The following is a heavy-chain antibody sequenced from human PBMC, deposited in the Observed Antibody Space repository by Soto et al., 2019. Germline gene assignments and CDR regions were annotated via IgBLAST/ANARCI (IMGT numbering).Heavy chain of an antibody. CDR1: GYTFPNNG. V-gene: IGHV1-18*04. CDR2: INTNNGKT. CDR3: ARAGFSTTWYYGFDP. J-gene: IGHJ5*02. Sequence: QIQLVQSGTEVKKPGASVKVSCKASGYTFPNNGITWVRQAPGQGLEWMGWINTNNGKTTYAEKLQGRVTMTTDTSTSTAYMELRSLRSDDTAVYYCARAGFSTTWYYGFDPWGQGTLVTVSS. D-gene: IGHD6-13*01.